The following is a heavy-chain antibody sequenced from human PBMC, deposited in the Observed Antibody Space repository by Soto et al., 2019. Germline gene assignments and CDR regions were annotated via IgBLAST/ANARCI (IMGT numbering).Heavy chain of an antibody. Sequence: PSETLSLTCTVSGGSISSSSYYWGWIRQPPGKGLGWIGSIYYSGSTYYNPSLKSRVTISVDTSKNQFSLKLSSVTAADTAVYYCARYHCDVWTGYYVSDDWGQGTLVTVFS. V-gene: IGHV4-39*01. CDR3: ARYHCDVWTGYYVSDD. J-gene: IGHJ4*02. D-gene: IGHD3-3*01. CDR1: GGSISSSSYY. CDR2: IYYSGST.